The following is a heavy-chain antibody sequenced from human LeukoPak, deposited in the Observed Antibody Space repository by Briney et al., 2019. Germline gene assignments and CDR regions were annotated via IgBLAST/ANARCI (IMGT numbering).Heavy chain of an antibody. Sequence: GASVKVSCKASGGTFSSYAISWVRQAPGQGLEWMGGIIPIFGTTNYAQKFQGRVTITADESTSTAYMELSSLRSEDTAVYYCARVGSMTTLDYWGQGTLVTVSS. CDR2: IIPIFGTT. CDR3: ARVGSMTTLDY. V-gene: IGHV1-69*13. CDR1: GGTFSSYA. J-gene: IGHJ4*02. D-gene: IGHD3-16*01.